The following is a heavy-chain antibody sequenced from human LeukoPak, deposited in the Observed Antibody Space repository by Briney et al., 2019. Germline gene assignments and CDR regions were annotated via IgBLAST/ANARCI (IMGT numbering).Heavy chain of an antibody. V-gene: IGHV4-39*01. J-gene: IGHJ4*02. CDR1: GFTFSSYAMH. CDR2: IYYSGNT. D-gene: IGHD6-13*01. CDR3: ARRDSSSWYHFDY. Sequence: LRLSCAASGFTFSSYAMHWVRQPPGKGLEWIGSIYYSGNTYYNPSLKSRVTISVDTSKNQFSLKLNSVTAADTAVYYCARRDSSSWYHFDYWGQGTLVTVSS.